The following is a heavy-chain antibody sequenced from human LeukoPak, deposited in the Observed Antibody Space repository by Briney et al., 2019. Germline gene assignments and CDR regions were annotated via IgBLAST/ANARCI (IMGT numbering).Heavy chain of an antibody. D-gene: IGHD6-13*01. Sequence: PSETLSLTCAVYGGSFSGYYWSWIRQPPGKGLEWIGYIYYSGSTNYNPSLKSRVTISVDTSKNQFSLKLSSVTAADTAVYYCARMAAAGTTFDYWGQGTLVTVSS. CDR1: GGSFSGYY. CDR2: IYYSGST. CDR3: ARMAAAGTTFDY. J-gene: IGHJ4*02. V-gene: IGHV4-59*01.